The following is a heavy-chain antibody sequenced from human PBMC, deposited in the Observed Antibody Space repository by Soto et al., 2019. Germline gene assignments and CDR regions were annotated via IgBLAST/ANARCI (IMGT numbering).Heavy chain of an antibody. D-gene: IGHD3-10*01. CDR2: IKEDGSEK. V-gene: IGHV3-7*01. CDR3: ARDRFIWLLDS. J-gene: IGHJ4*02. Sequence: PGGSLRLSCAASGFTFSSYWMTWVRQAPGKGLECVASIKEDGSEKYYVDSVKGRFTISRDNAKNSLYLQMNSLRAEDTAVYYCARDRFIWLLDSWGQGTLVTVSS. CDR1: GFTFSSYW.